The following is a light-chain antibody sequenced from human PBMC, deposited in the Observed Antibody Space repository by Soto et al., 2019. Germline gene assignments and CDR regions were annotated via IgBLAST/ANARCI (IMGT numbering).Light chain of an antibody. CDR3: QQYRGTWT. V-gene: IGKV1-5*03. CDR2: QAS. CDR1: QSISRW. Sequence: DIQMTQSPSTLSASVGDKVTINCRDSQSISRWVAWYQQKPGKAPKPLIYQASTLESGFPSRFSGSGSGTEFTLTVSSLQHDDFATYYCQQYRGTWTFGQGTKV. J-gene: IGKJ1*01.